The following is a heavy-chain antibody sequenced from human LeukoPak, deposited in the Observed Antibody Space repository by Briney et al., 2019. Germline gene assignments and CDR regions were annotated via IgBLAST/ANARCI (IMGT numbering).Heavy chain of an antibody. D-gene: IGHD6-19*01. J-gene: IGHJ3*02. CDR3: ARVSSGWYGVDAFDI. CDR2: ISSSGSTI. V-gene: IGHV3-48*03. CDR1: GLTFSSYE. Sequence: GGSLRLSCAASGLTFSSYEMNWVRQAPGKGLEWVSYISSSGSTIYYADTVKGRFTISRDNAKNSLYLQMNSLRAEDTAVYYCARVSSGWYGVDAFDIWGQGTMVTVSS.